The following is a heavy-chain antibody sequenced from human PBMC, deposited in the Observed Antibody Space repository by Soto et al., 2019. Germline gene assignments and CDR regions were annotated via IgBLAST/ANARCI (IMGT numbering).Heavy chain of an antibody. V-gene: IGHV5-51*01. Sequence: GESLKISWKGSGYSFTIYWIGWVRQMPGKGLEWMGIIYPGDSDTRYSPSFQGQVTISADKSISTAYLQWSSLKASDTAMYYCARSYYDSSGYLIDDAFDIWGQGAMVTVSS. CDR3: ARSYYDSSGYLIDDAFDI. D-gene: IGHD3-22*01. CDR2: IYPGDSDT. CDR1: GYSFTIYW. J-gene: IGHJ3*02.